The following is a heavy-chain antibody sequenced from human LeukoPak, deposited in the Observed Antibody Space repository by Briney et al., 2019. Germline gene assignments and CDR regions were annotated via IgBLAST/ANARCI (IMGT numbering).Heavy chain of an antibody. CDR2: IIPIFGTA. CDR1: GGTFSSYA. D-gene: IGHD5-24*01. Sequence: SVKVSCKASGGTFSSYAFSWVRQAPGQGLEWMGGIIPIFGTANYAQKFQGRVTITADESTSTAYMELSSLRSEDTAVYYCASRDGYNNFDYWGQGTLVTVSS. J-gene: IGHJ4*02. CDR3: ASRDGYNNFDY. V-gene: IGHV1-69*13.